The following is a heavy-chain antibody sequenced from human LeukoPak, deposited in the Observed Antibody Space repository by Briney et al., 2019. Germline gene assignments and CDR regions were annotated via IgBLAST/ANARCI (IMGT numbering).Heavy chain of an antibody. V-gene: IGHV3-11*03. CDR2: ISTSSGFT. CDR3: ARWGATHAVDY. J-gene: IGHJ4*02. Sequence: GGSLRLSCAASGFTFSDYYMTWIRQAPGKGLEWVSYISTSSGFTNYADSVKGRFTISRDNVKNSLYLQMTSLRAEDTAVYYCARWGATHAVDYWGQGTLVTVSS. CDR1: GFTFSDYY. D-gene: IGHD1-26*01.